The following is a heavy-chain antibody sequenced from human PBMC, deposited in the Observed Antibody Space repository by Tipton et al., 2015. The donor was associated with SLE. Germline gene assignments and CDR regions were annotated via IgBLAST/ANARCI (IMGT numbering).Heavy chain of an antibody. D-gene: IGHD1-7*01. J-gene: IGHJ1*01. CDR3: AKVINDWNYE. CDR1: GGSISNYY. Sequence: TLSLTCTVSGGSISNYYWSWIRQSPGKGLEWIGYIYYSGHTDYNPSLKSRVTLSVDTSKSQFSFSLRLSSVTAADTALYYCAKVINDWNYEWGPGTLVTVSS. V-gene: IGHV4-59*01. CDR2: IYYSGHT.